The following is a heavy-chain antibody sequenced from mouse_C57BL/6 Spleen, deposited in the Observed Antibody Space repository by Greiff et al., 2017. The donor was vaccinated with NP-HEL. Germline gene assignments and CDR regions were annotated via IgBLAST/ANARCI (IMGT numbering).Heavy chain of an antibody. CDR2: IYPGDGDT. J-gene: IGHJ4*01. D-gene: IGHD1-1*01. CDR3: ARGEITTVVRAMDY. CDR1: GYAFSSYW. V-gene: IGHV1-80*01. Sequence: VQLQQSGAELVKPGASVKISCKASGYAFSSYWMHWVKQRPGKGLEWIGQIYPGDGDTNYNGKFKSKATLTADKSSSTAYMQLSSLTSEDSAVYFCARGEITTVVRAMDYWGQGTSVTVSS.